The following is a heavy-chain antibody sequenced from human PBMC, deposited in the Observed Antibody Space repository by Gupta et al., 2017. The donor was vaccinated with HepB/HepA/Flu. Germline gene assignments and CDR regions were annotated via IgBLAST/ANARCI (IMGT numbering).Heavy chain of an antibody. J-gene: IGHJ3*02. CDR2: IRSKAYGGTT. V-gene: IGHV3-49*05. CDR1: GFTFGDYA. Sequence: EVQLVESGGGLVKPGRSLRLSCTASGFTFGDYAMSWFRQAPGKGLEWVGFIRSKAYGGTTEYAASVKGRFTISRDDSKSIAYLQMNSLKTEDTAVYYCTSFRWYPNDAFDIWGQGTMVTVSS. CDR3: TSFRWYPNDAFDI. D-gene: IGHD4-23*01.